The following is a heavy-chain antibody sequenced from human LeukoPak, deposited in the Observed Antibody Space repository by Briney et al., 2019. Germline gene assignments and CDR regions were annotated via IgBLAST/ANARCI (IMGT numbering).Heavy chain of an antibody. J-gene: IGHJ5*02. CDR2: ISSSSSTI. V-gene: IGHV3-48*01. Sequence: QPGGSLRLSCAASGFTFSSYSMNWVRQAPGKGLEWVSYISSSSSTIYYADSVKGRFTISRDNAKNSLYLQMNSLRAEDTAVYFCAKKSWDNWFDPWGQGTLVTVSS. CDR3: AKKSWDNWFDP. D-gene: IGHD6-13*01. CDR1: GFTFSSYS.